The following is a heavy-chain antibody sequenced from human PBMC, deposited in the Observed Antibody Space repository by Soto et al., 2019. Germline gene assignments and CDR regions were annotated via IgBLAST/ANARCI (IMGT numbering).Heavy chain of an antibody. D-gene: IGHD6-19*01. J-gene: IGHJ3*02. V-gene: IGHV3-30*18. CDR1: GFTLSSYG. CDR2: ISLDGSKE. CDR3: AKDRAVAGRSGAFDI. Sequence: GGSLRLCCAASGFTLSSYGMHWVRQAPGKGLELVALISLDGSKEYYADSVKGRFPISRDNSKNTLYLQMNSLRGEDTAVYYCAKDRAVAGRSGAFDIWGQGTMVTVSS.